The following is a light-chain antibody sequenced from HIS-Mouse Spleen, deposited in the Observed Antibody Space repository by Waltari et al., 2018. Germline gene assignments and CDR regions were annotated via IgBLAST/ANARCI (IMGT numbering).Light chain of an antibody. CDR2: GNS. V-gene: IGLV1-40*01. CDR3: QSYDSSLSGWV. J-gene: IGLJ3*02. CDR1: SPNLGAGSD. Sequence: QSVLTQPPSVSGAPGQRVTISCTGSSPNLGAGSDAHWYQQLPGTAPKLLIYGNSNRPSGVPDRFSGSKSGTSASLAITGLQAEDEADYYCQSYDSSLSGWVFGGGTKLTVL.